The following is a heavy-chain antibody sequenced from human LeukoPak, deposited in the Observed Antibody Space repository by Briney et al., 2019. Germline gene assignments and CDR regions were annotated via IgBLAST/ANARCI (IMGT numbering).Heavy chain of an antibody. J-gene: IGHJ4*02. CDR1: GFTFSSYA. D-gene: IGHD6-13*01. Sequence: PGGSLRLSCAASGFTFSSYAMGWVRQAPGKGLEWVSAISGSGGSTYYADSVKGRFTISRDNSKNTLYLQMHSRRAEDTAVYYCAKDEYSSSLFDYWGQGTLVSVSS. CDR3: AKDEYSSSLFDY. CDR2: ISGSGGST. V-gene: IGHV3-23*01.